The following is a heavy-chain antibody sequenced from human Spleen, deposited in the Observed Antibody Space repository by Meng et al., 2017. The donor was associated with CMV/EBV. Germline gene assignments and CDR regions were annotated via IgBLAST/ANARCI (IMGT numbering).Heavy chain of an antibody. D-gene: IGHD2-21*01. Sequence: GGSLRLSCAASGFTFSSYSMNWVRQAPGKGLEWVSSISSSSSYIYYADSVKGRFTISRDNAKNSLSLQMNSLRDEDTAVYYCVRDLGVSAWVIFEYWGQGTLVTVSS. V-gene: IGHV3-21*01. CDR1: GFTFSSYS. CDR2: ISSSSSYI. CDR3: VRDLGVSAWVIFEY. J-gene: IGHJ4*02.